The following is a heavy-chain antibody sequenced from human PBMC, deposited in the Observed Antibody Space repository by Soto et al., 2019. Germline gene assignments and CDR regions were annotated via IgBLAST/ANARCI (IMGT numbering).Heavy chain of an antibody. J-gene: IGHJ6*02. D-gene: IGHD3-10*01. CDR2: IYYSGST. CDR1: GGSISSGGYY. CDR3: ARDITLGFGAGGVGMDV. Sequence: QVQLQESGPGLVKPSQTLSLTCTVSGGSISSGGYYWSWIRQHPGKGLEWIGYIYYSGSTYYNPSLKSRVTKSVGTSKDKFSLELSFVTGGGKAVYYCARDITLGFGAGGVGMDVWGQGTTVTVSS. V-gene: IGHV4-31*03.